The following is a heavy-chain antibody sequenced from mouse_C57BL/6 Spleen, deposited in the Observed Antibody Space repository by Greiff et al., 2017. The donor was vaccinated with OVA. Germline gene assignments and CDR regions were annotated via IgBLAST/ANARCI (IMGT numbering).Heavy chain of an antibody. CDR2: ISYDGSN. Sequence: EVKLMESGPGLVKPSQSLSLTCSVTGYSITSGYYWNWIRQFPGNKLEWMGYISYDGSNNYNPSLKNRISITRDTSKNQFFLKLNSVTTEDTATYYCARDDSYYYGSSWYFDVWGTGTTVTVSS. D-gene: IGHD1-1*01. J-gene: IGHJ1*03. CDR1: GYSITSGYY. CDR3: ARDDSYYYGSSWYFDV. V-gene: IGHV3-6*01.